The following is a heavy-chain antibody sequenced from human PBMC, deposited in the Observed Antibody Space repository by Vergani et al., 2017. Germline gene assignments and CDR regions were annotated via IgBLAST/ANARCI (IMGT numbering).Heavy chain of an antibody. D-gene: IGHD3-22*01. J-gene: IGHJ6*02. Sequence: EVQLVQSGAEVKKPGESLKISCKGSGYSFTSYWIGWVRQMPGKGLEWMGIIYPGDSDTKYSPSFQGQVTISADKSSSTAYLQWSSLKASDTAMYYCARREVTTQSPNYYYFYGMDVWGQGTTVTVSS. V-gene: IGHV5-51*01. CDR3: ARREVTTQSPNYYYFYGMDV. CDR1: GYSFTSYW. CDR2: IYPGDSDT.